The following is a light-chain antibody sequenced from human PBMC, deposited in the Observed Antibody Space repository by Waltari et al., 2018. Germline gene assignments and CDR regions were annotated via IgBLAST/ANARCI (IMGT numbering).Light chain of an antibody. J-gene: IGKJ4*01. V-gene: IGKV1-5*03. CDR1: QSIGTC. CDR3: EQYITWPRS. CDR2: WTS. Sequence: DIQMTQSPSTLSASVGDGVTITCRASQSIGTCLAWYQQKPGEAPKLLVDWTSRLQGGVPSRFSGSGSGTEFTLTVSSLQPDDFASYYCEQYITWPRSFGGGTKVELK.